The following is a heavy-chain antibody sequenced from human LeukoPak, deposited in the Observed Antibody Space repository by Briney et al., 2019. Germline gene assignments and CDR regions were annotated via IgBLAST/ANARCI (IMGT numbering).Heavy chain of an antibody. Sequence: GRSLRLSCAASGFTFDDYAMHWVRQAPGKGLEWVSGISWNSGSIGYADSVRGRFTISGDNAKNSLYLQMNSLRAEDTAVYYCATVMNYYDSSGYYVGYYFDYWGQGTLVTVSS. D-gene: IGHD3-22*01. CDR1: GFTFDDYA. J-gene: IGHJ4*02. V-gene: IGHV3-9*01. CDR2: ISWNSGSI. CDR3: ATVMNYYDSSGYYVGYYFDY.